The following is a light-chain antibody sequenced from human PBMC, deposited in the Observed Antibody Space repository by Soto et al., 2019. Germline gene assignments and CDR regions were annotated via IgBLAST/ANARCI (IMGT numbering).Light chain of an antibody. Sequence: QSALTRPASVSGSPGQSITISCAGTSSDVGGYTYVSWYQQHPGKAPKLMIYDVSNRPSGVSNRFSGSKSGNTASLTISGLQAEDEADYYCTSYTSSSTPYVFGGGTKLTVL. CDR3: TSYTSSSTPYV. CDR1: SSDVGGYTY. V-gene: IGLV2-14*01. CDR2: DVS. J-gene: IGLJ1*01.